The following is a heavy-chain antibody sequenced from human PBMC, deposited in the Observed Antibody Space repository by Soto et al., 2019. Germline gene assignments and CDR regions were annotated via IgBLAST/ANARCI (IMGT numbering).Heavy chain of an antibody. J-gene: IGHJ6*02. V-gene: IGHV3-30-3*01. CDR1: GFTFSTYA. Sequence: ESGGGVVQPGRSLRLSCAASGFTFSTYAMEWVRQAPGKGLDWVALISYDGNNKYYADSVRGRFTISRDNSKNTLYLQMNTLRPEDTALYFCARPVEPFYYYVMDVWGQGTTVTVSS. CDR2: ISYDGNNK. CDR3: ARPVEPFYYYVMDV.